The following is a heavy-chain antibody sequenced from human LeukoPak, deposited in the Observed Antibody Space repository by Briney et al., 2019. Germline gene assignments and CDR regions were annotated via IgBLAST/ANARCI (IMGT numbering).Heavy chain of an antibody. J-gene: IGHJ5*02. CDR3: ARLSNNWFDP. CDR2: IYYSGST. Sequence: SETLSLICTVSGGSISSYYWSWIRQPPGKGLEWIGYIYYSGSTNYNPSLKSRVTISVDTSKNQFSLKLSSVTAADTAVYYCARLSNNWFDPWGQGTLVTVSS. V-gene: IGHV4-59*08. CDR1: GGSISSYY.